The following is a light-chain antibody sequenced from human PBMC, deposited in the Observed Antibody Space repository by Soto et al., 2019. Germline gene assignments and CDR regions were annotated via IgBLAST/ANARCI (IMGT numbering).Light chain of an antibody. J-gene: IGLJ2*01. CDR1: SSDVGGYNY. CDR2: DVS. CDR3: SSYAGSSPVV. Sequence: QSALTQPRSVSGSPGQSFTISCTGTSSDVGGYNYVSWYQQPPGKAPKLMISDVSKRPSGVPDRFSGSKSGNTASLTISGLQDEDEADYYCSSYAGSSPVVFGGGTKLTVL. V-gene: IGLV2-11*01.